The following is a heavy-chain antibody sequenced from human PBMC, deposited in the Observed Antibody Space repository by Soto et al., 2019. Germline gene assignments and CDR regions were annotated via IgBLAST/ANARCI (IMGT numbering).Heavy chain of an antibody. CDR3: ASSVVVTLSPY. CDR2: ISYSGST. Sequence: SETLSLTCTVSGDSITSSTYYWGWIRQPPGKGLEWIGSISYSGSTYYNPSLKSRVTMSVDTSKNQFSLKLISVTATDTAVYYCASSVVVTLSPYWGQGTLVTIS. J-gene: IGHJ4*02. D-gene: IGHD2-15*01. CDR1: GDSITSSTYY. V-gene: IGHV4-39*01.